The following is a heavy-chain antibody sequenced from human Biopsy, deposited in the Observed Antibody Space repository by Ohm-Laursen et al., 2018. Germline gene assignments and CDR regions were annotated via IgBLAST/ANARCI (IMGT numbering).Heavy chain of an antibody. CDR2: IFYRGSP. V-gene: IGHV4-39*01. J-gene: IGHJ5*02. Sequence: SDTLSLTCTVSGGSISNNNHYWGWIRQPPGKGLEWIGSIFYRGSPHYKPSLKSRVNISVDTSKNQFSLKLNSVTAADTAVYYCARDYDTSGYYYVSWGQGTLVTVSS. CDR1: GGSISNNNHY. D-gene: IGHD3-22*01. CDR3: ARDYDTSGYYYVS.